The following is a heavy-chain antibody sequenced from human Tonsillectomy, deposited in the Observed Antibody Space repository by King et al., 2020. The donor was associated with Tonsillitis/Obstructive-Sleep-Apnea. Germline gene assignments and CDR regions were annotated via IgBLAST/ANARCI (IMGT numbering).Heavy chain of an antibody. CDR2: SYYSGST. D-gene: IGHD4-17*01. J-gene: IGHJ4*02. V-gene: IGHV4-39*01. CDR3: ASNEAVTTPD. Sequence: QLQESGPGLVKPSETLSLTCTVSGGSISSSSYYWGWIRQPPGKGLEWIGGSYYSGSTYYNPSLNSRVTISVDTSKNQFSLKLSSVTAADTAVYYCASNEAVTTPDWGQGTLVTVSS. CDR1: GGSISSSSYY.